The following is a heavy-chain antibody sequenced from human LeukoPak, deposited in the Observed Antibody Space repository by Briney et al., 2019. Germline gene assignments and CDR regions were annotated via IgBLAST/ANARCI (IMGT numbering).Heavy chain of an antibody. CDR2: IYYSGST. Sequence: SETLSLTCTVSGGSISSYYWSWIRQPPGKGLEWIGYIYYSGSTNYNPSLKSRVTISVDTSKNQFSLKLSSVTAADTAVYYCARGAITMVRGVPTPTFDYWGQGTLVTVAS. D-gene: IGHD3-10*01. CDR1: GGSISSYY. CDR3: ARGAITMVRGVPTPTFDY. J-gene: IGHJ4*02. V-gene: IGHV4-59*01.